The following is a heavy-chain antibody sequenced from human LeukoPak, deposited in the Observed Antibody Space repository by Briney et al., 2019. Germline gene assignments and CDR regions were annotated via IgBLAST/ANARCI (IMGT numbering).Heavy chain of an antibody. D-gene: IGHD2-15*01. CDR3: ARRDCSGGSCYHGHQYYFDY. J-gene: IGHJ4*02. Sequence: KPSETLSLTCAVYGGSFSGYYWSWIRQPPGKGLEWIGEINHSGSTNYNPSLKSRVTISVDTSKNQFSLKLSSVTAADTAVYYCARRDCSGGSCYHGHQYYFDYWGQGTLVTVSS. CDR1: GGSFSGYY. V-gene: IGHV4-34*01. CDR2: INHSGST.